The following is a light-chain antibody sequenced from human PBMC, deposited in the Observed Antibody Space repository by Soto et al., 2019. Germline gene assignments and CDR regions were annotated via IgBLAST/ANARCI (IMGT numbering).Light chain of an antibody. CDR3: SSYTGSGTF. J-gene: IGLJ2*01. CDR1: SSDVGGYDQ. V-gene: IGLV2-14*01. Sequence: QSALTQPASVSGSPGQSVASSRTGTSSDVGGYDQVSWYQQHPGKAPKLMIYAVSIRPSGVSNRFSGSKSGNTASLTISGLQAEDEADYYCSSYTGSGTFFGGGTKLTVL. CDR2: AVS.